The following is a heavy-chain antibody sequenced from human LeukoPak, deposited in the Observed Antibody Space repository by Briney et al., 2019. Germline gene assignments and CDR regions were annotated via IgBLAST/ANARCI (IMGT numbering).Heavy chain of an antibody. CDR3: ASGPSGFNY. CDR1: GYIVTSYA. CDR2: INTNTGNP. V-gene: IGHV7-4-1*02. Sequence: ASVKVSCKASGYIVTSYAMNWVRQAPGQGLEWMGWINTNTGNPTYAQGFTGRFVFSLDTSVSTAYLQISSLKTEDTAVFYCASGPSGFNYWGQGTLVTVSS. J-gene: IGHJ4*02.